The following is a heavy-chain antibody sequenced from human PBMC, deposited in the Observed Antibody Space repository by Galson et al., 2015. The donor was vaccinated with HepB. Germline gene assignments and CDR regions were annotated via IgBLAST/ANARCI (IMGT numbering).Heavy chain of an antibody. CDR3: ARGLDDYIWGSYRYDY. CDR2: INHSGST. Sequence: ETLSLTCAVYGGSFSGYYWSWIRQPPGKGLEWIGEINHSGSTNYNPSLKSRVTISVDTSKNQFSLKLSSVTAADTAVYYCARGLDDYIWGSYRYDYWGQGTLVTVSS. V-gene: IGHV4-34*01. CDR1: GGSFSGYY. J-gene: IGHJ4*02. D-gene: IGHD3-16*02.